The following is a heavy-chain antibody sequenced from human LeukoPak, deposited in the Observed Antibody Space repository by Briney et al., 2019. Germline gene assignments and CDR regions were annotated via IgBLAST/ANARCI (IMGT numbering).Heavy chain of an antibody. Sequence: SETLSLTCTVSGGSISSSSYYWGWIRQPPGKGLEWIGSIYYSGSTYYNPSLKSRVTISVDTSKNQFSLKLSSVTAADTAVYYCARALPAAFDIWGQGTMVTVTS. J-gene: IGHJ3*02. CDR1: GGSISSSSYY. CDR3: ARALPAAFDI. CDR2: IYYSGST. V-gene: IGHV4-39*07.